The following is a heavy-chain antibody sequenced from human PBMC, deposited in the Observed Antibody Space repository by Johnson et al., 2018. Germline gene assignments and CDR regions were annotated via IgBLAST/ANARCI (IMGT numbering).Heavy chain of an antibody. Sequence: EVQLVESGGGLVQPGGSLRLSCAASGFTFNTYSMNWVRQAPGKGLEWISYISSGSITIYYADSVKGRFTVSRDNAKNSLYLQMNSLRAEDTAVYYCATVYGSGKNMDVWGKGTTVTVSS. CDR2: ISSGSITI. CDR3: ATVYGSGKNMDV. V-gene: IGHV3-48*04. D-gene: IGHD3-10*01. J-gene: IGHJ6*03. CDR1: GFTFNTYS.